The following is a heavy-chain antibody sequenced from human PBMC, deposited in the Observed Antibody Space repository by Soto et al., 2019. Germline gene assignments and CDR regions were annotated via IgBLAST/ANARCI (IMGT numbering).Heavy chain of an antibody. CDR1: SGSISSNNW. Sequence: QVQLQESGPGLVKPSGTLSLTCAVSSGSISSNNWWSWVRQPPGKGREWIGEIYHSGSTNYNPSLKSRVTISVDKSKNQFSLRVISVTAADTAVYYCARYSTISGDYCYYMDVWGKGTTVFVSS. V-gene: IGHV4-4*02. CDR3: ARYSTISGDYCYYMDV. CDR2: IYHSGST. J-gene: IGHJ6*03. D-gene: IGHD4-4*01.